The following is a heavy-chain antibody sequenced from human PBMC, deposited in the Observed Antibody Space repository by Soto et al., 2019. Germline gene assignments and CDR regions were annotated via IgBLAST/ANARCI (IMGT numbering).Heavy chain of an antibody. Sequence: QVQLVQSGAEVKKPGSSVKVSCTASGGTFSSYTISWVRQAPGQGLEWMGRNIPILGIANYPQKFQGRVTITSDKAASTDDMDLNSMSSDDTVVYYCARDVKYCSGGSCCSCDVWGKGTTVTVSS. D-gene: IGHD2-15*01. J-gene: IGHJ6*04. CDR3: ARDVKYCSGGSCCSCDV. CDR1: GGTFSSYT. V-gene: IGHV1-69*08. CDR2: NIPILGIA.